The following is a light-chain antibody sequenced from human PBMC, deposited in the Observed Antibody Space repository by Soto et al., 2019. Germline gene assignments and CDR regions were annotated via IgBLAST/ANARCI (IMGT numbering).Light chain of an antibody. Sequence: QSALTQPPSASGSPGQSVTISCTGTSSDVGAYKYVSWYQQYPGKAPKLMIYEVTKRPSGVPDRFSGSKSGNTASLTVSGLHAEDEDDYYCTSYVGNDIWVFGGGTQLTVL. J-gene: IGLJ3*02. CDR2: EVT. CDR1: SSDVGAYKY. CDR3: TSYVGNDIWV. V-gene: IGLV2-8*01.